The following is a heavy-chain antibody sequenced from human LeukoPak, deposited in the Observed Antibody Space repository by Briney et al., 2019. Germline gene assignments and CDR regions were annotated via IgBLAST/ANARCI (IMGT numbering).Heavy chain of an antibody. J-gene: IGHJ4*02. CDR2: ISYDGSNK. CDR3: AKSSDGSTSFDQ. D-gene: IGHD2-2*01. V-gene: IGHV3-30*04. CDR1: GFTFSSYA. Sequence: GGSLRLSCAASGFTFSSYAMHWVRQAPGKGLEWVAVISYDGSNKYYADSVKGRFTISRDNSKNTLYLQINSLRAEDMALYYCAKSSDGSTSFDQWGQGTLVTVSS.